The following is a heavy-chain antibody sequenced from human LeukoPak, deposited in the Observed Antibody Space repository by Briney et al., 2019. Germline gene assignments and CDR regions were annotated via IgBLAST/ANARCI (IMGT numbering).Heavy chain of an antibody. Sequence: SETLSLTCTVSGGSISSSSYYWGWIRQPPGKGLEWIGSIYYSGSTYYNPSLKSRVTISVDTSKNQFSLKLSSVTAADTAVYYCARGDSSGSYYKSLPYYYYGMDVWGQGTTVTVSS. CDR1: GGSISSSSYY. D-gene: IGHD3-10*01. CDR2: IYYSGST. V-gene: IGHV4-39*07. J-gene: IGHJ6*02. CDR3: ARGDSSGSYYKSLPYYYYGMDV.